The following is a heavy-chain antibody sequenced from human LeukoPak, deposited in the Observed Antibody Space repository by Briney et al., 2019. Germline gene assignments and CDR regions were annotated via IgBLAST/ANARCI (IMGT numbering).Heavy chain of an antibody. CDR2: IQQDGSDK. J-gene: IGHJ4*02. CDR3: ARVRGGYYFDY. V-gene: IGHV3-7*03. CDR1: GFTFSSYW. Sequence: GGSLRLSCAASGFTFSSYWMNWVRQTPGKGLEWVANIQQDGSDKNYVDSVRGRFTISRDNAKNSLYLQMNSLRAEDTAVYFCARVRGGYYFDYWGQGTLVTVSP. D-gene: IGHD3-10*01.